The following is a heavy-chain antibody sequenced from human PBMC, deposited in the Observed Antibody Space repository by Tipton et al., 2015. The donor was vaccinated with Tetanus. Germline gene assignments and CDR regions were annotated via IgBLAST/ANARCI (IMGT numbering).Heavy chain of an antibody. CDR1: GGSFSGHY. CDR3: ARQTAGDAFDI. D-gene: IGHD1-14*01. J-gene: IGHJ3*02. CDR2: INHSGST. Sequence: TLSLTCAVYGGSFSGHYWSWIRQPPGKGLEWIGEINHSGSTNYNPSLKSRVTISVDTSKNQFSLKLSSVTAADTAVYYCARQTAGDAFDIWGQGTMVTVSS. V-gene: IGHV4-34*01.